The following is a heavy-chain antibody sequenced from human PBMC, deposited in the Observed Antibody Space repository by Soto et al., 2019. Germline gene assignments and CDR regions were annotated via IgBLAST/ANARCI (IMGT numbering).Heavy chain of an antibody. CDR3: AKELRFLEWLWYFDL. Sequence: WRSLRLSCAASGFTFSSYAMSWVRQAPGKGLEWVSAISGSGGSTYYADSVKGRFTISRDNSKNTLYLQMNSLRAEDTAVYYCAKELRFLEWLWYFDLWGRGTLVTVSS. CDR2: ISGSGGST. V-gene: IGHV3-23*01. CDR1: GFTFSSYA. J-gene: IGHJ2*01. D-gene: IGHD3-3*01.